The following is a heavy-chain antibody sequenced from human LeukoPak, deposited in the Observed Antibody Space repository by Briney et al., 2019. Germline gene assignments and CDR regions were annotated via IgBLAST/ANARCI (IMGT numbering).Heavy chain of an antibody. Sequence: SETLSLTCTVSGGSISSSSYYWGWIRQPPGKGLEWIGSLYYSGSTYYNPSLKSRVTISVDTSKNQFSLKLSSVTAADTAVYYCARNPIGPMVRGVITDYYYYMDVWGKGTTVTISS. CDR2: LYYSGST. V-gene: IGHV4-39*07. CDR3: ARNPIGPMVRGVITDYYYYMDV. CDR1: GGSISSSSYY. J-gene: IGHJ6*03. D-gene: IGHD3-10*01.